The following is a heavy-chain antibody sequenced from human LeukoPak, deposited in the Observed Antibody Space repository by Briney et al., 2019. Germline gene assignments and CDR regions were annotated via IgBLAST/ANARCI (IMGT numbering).Heavy chain of an antibody. D-gene: IGHD3-22*01. V-gene: IGHV3-23*01. Sequence: GGSLRLSCAASGFTFSSYAMSWVRQAPGKGLEWVSAISGSGGSTYYADSVKGRFTISRDNSKNALYLQMNSLRAEDTAVYYCAKDREDYYDSSGYPDYWGQGTLVTVSS. CDR3: AKDREDYYDSSGYPDY. CDR1: GFTFSSYA. CDR2: ISGSGGST. J-gene: IGHJ4*02.